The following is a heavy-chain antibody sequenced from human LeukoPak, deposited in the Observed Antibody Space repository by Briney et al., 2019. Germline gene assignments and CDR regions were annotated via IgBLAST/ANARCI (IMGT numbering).Heavy chain of an antibody. J-gene: IGHJ4*02. V-gene: IGHV3-7*01. CDR1: GFSISRHW. CDR2: LEEDVSAR. CDR3: ARGPTYGSRSVFLEY. Sequence: GGSLRLFCVASGFSISRHWMSWVRQAPGKGLEWVACLEEDVSARNLVDSVKGRFTISKKNAKNSLFLQMNSLRVEDTAVYYLARGPTYGSRSVFLEYWGLGTLVSVPS. D-gene: IGHD3-10*01.